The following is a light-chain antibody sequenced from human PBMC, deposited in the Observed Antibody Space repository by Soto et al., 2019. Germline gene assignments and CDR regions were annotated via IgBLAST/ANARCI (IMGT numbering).Light chain of an antibody. CDR1: HSVGSN. V-gene: IGKV3-15*01. Sequence: VMTQSPTTLSVSPGERATLSCRASHSVGSNLAWYQQNPGQAPRLLIYGASTRATGVPARFSGSGSATQFTLTISRLEPEDFAVYYCQQYGSSPWTFGQGTKVEIK. CDR2: GAS. CDR3: QQYGSSPWT. J-gene: IGKJ1*01.